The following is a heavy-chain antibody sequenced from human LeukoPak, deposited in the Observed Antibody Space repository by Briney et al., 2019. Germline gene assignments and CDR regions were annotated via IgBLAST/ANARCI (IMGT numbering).Heavy chain of an antibody. V-gene: IGHV3-23*01. CDR2: ISDTGGST. Sequence: GSMRLTCAVSGITLSNYGMSWVRQAPGKGLEWVAGISDTGGSTNYADSVKGRFTISRDNPKNTLYLQMNSLRAEDTAVYFCAKRGVVIRVILVGFHKQAYYFDSWGQGALVTVSS. CDR3: AKRGVVIRVILVGFHKQAYYFDS. J-gene: IGHJ4*02. CDR1: GITLSNYG. D-gene: IGHD3-22*01.